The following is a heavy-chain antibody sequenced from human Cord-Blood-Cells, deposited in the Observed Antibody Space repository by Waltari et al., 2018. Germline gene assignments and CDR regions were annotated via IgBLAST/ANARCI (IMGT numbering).Heavy chain of an antibody. J-gene: IGHJ2*01. V-gene: IGHV4-38-2*01. CDR2: IYHSGST. D-gene: IGHD3-22*01. Sequence: QVQLQESGPGLVKPSETLSLTCAVSGYSISSGYYWGWIRQPPGKGLEWIGSIYHSGSTYDNPSLKSRVTISVDTSKNQFSLKLSSVTAADTAVYYCASGRDSWYFDLWGRGTLVTVSS. CDR3: ASGRDSWYFDL. CDR1: GYSISSGYY.